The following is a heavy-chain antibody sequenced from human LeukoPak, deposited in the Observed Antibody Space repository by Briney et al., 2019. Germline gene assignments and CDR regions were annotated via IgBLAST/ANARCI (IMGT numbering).Heavy chain of an antibody. J-gene: IGHJ4*02. CDR1: GFTFSSYS. CDR3: AKDGPPYIVVVPAATYFDY. Sequence: GGSLRLSCAASGFTFSSYSMNWVRQAPGKGLEWVAFIRYDGSNKYYADSVKGRFTISRDNSKNTLYLQMNSLRAEDTAVYYCAKDGPPYIVVVPAATYFDYWGQGTLVTVSS. V-gene: IGHV3-30*02. D-gene: IGHD2-2*01. CDR2: IRYDGSNK.